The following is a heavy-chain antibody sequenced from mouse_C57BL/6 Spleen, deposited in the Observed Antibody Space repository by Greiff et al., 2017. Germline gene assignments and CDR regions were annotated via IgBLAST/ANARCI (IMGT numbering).Heavy chain of an antibody. CDR3: SREGSSGYVRFAY. CDR2: IYPGGGYT. V-gene: IGHV1-63*01. D-gene: IGHD3-2*02. CDR1: GYTFTNYW. J-gene: IGHJ3*01. Sequence: QVQLQQSGAELVRPGTSVKMSCKASGYTFTNYWIGWAKQRPGHGLEWIGDIYPGGGYTNYNEKFKGKATLTANKSSSTAYMQFSSLTSEDSAIYVCSREGSSGYVRFAYWGQGTLVTVSA.